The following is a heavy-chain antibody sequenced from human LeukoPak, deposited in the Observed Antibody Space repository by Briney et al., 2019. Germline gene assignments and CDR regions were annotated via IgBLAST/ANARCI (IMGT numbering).Heavy chain of an antibody. CDR2: IYYSGST. CDR3: ARETGGVAFDI. CDR1: GGSISGGGYY. Sequence: SETLSLTCTVSGGSISGGGYYWNWIRQHPGKGLEWIGYIYYSGSTYYNPSLKSRVNISVDTSKNQFSLKLSSVTAADAAVYYCARETGGVAFDIWGQGTMVTVSS. V-gene: IGHV4-31*03. J-gene: IGHJ3*02. D-gene: IGHD1-1*01.